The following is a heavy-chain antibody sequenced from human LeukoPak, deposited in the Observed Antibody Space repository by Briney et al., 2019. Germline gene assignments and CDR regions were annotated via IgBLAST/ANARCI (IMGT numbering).Heavy chain of an antibody. CDR2: IYYSGST. CDR3: ARVERGYSGYDYQY. CDR1: GGSISSSSYY. V-gene: IGHV4-39*01. D-gene: IGHD5-12*01. J-gene: IGHJ4*02. Sequence: PSETLSLTCTVSGGSISSSSYYWGWIRQPPGKGLEWIGSIYYSGSTYYNPSLKSRVTISVDTSKNQFSLKLSSVTAADTAVYYCARVERGYSGYDYQYWGQGTLVTVSS.